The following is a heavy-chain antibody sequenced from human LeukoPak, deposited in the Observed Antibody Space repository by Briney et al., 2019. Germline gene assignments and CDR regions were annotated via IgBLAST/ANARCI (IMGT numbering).Heavy chain of an antibody. J-gene: IGHJ5*02. CDR3: ARDSSSGWYLPRFDP. CDR1: GFTFSSYA. CDR2: ISSSSSYI. Sequence: GGSLRLSCAASGFTFSSYAMSWVRQAPGKGLEWVSSISSSSSYIYYADSVKGRFTISRDNAKNSLYLQMNSLRAEDTAVYYCARDSSSGWYLPRFDPWGQGTLVTVSS. V-gene: IGHV3-21*01. D-gene: IGHD6-19*01.